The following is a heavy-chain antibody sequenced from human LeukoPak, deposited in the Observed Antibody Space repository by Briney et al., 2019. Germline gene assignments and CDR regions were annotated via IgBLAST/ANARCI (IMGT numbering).Heavy chain of an antibody. V-gene: IGHV3-48*01. J-gene: IGHJ5*02. CDR2: ISSSSSTI. CDR1: GFTFSSYA. D-gene: IGHD6-19*01. Sequence: GGSLRLSCAASGFTFSSYAMHWVRQAPGKGLEWVSYISSSSSTIYYADSVKGRFTISRDNAKNSLYLQMNSLRAEDTAVYYCARVRGYSSGWYPGWFDPWGQGTLVTVSS. CDR3: ARVRGYSSGWYPGWFDP.